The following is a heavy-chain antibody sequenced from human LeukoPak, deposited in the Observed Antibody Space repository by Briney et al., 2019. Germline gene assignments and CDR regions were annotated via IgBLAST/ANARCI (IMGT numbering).Heavy chain of an antibody. J-gene: IGHJ5*02. CDR3: ARARAFVWGSYRYIPYYFDP. D-gene: IGHD3-16*02. V-gene: IGHV4-34*01. Sequence: AGGSLRLSCAASGFTFSSYSMNWVRQSPEKGLEWIGEINHGGLTSYNPSLESRLTLLVDTSKNQFSLNLRSVTAADTAVYFCARARAFVWGSYRYIPYYFDPWGQGTLVTVSS. CDR1: GFTFSSYS. CDR2: INHGGLT.